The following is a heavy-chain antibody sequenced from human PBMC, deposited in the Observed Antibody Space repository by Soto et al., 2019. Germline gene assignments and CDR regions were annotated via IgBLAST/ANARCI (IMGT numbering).Heavy chain of an antibody. CDR3: AKDYASTWYWYFDP. Sequence: GGPLRLYCAASGFSFSNFAMSWVRQAPGTGLEWVSSISGSGDKTYYLDSVKGRFTISRDNSKNTLYLHMNSLGAEDTAVYFCAKDYASTWYWYFDPWGQGTLVTVSS. J-gene: IGHJ5*02. CDR1: GFSFSNFA. D-gene: IGHD6-13*01. CDR2: ISGSGDKT. V-gene: IGHV3-23*01.